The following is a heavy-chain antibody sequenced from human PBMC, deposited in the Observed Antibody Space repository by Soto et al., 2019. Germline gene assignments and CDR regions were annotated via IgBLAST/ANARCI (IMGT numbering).Heavy chain of an antibody. CDR3: ARRSSGWYSRYYYGMDV. D-gene: IGHD6-19*01. J-gene: IGHJ6*02. Sequence: SGTLSLTCTVSGGSISSSSYYWGWIRQPPGKGLEWIGSIYYSGSTYYNPSLKSRVTISVDTSKNQFSLKLSSVTAADTAVYYCARRSSGWYSRYYYGMDVSGQGTTVTV. CDR1: GGSISSSSYY. V-gene: IGHV4-39*01. CDR2: IYYSGST.